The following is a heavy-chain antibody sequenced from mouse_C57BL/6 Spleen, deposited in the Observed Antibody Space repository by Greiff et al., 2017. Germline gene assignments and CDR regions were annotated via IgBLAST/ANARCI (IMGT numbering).Heavy chain of an antibody. CDR2: IYPRSGNT. V-gene: IGHV1-81*01. CDR1: GYTFTSYG. Sequence: VQLQQSGAELARPGASVKLSCKASGYTFTSYGISWVKQRTGQGLEWIGEIYPRSGNTYYNEKFKGKATLTADKSSSTAYMELRSLTSEDSAVYFCARWDDYDEGFCAMDYWGQGTSVTVSS. J-gene: IGHJ4*01. D-gene: IGHD2-4*01. CDR3: ARWDDYDEGFCAMDY.